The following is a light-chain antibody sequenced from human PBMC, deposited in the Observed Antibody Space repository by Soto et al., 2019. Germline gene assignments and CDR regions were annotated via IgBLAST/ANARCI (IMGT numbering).Light chain of an antibody. V-gene: IGKV1-9*01. CDR1: QGLNSY. J-gene: IGKJ4*01. CDR3: QPLNSYPVT. CDR2: ATS. Sequence: DIQLTQSPSFLSASVGDRVTITCRASQGLNSYFAWSQQKPGKAPKLLLYATSTLQSVFPSRFSGSGSGAEFTLTITSLQPEDIATYYCQPLNSYPVTFGGGTKVEIK.